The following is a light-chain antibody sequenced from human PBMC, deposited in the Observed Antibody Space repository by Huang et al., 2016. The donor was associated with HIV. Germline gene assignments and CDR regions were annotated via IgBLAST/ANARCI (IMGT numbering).Light chain of an antibody. CDR2: GAS. Sequence: EIVMTQSPATLSVSPGERVTLSCRASESVSRHLAWYQQKPGQSPSLLMYGASRRANGVPVRFSGSGSGTEFTLTISSLQSEDFGVYYCQQYHNWPPITFGQGTRLEI. V-gene: IGKV3-15*01. CDR3: QQYHNWPPIT. CDR1: ESVSRH. J-gene: IGKJ5*01.